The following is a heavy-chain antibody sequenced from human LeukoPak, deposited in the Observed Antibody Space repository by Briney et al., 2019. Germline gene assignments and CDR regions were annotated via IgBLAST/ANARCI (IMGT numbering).Heavy chain of an antibody. J-gene: IGHJ4*02. D-gene: IGHD7-27*01. CDR3: ARTGNWGRYYFDY. CDR1: GGSISSYY. V-gene: IGHV4-59*01. CDR2: IYYSGST. Sequence: SETLSLTCTVSGGSISSYYWSWIRQPPGKGLEWIGYIYYSGSTNYNPSLKSRVTISVDTSKNQFSLKLSSVTAADTAVYYCARTGNWGRYYFDYWGQGTLVTVSS.